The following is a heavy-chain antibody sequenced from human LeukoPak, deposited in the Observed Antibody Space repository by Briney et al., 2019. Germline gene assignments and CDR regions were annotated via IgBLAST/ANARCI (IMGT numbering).Heavy chain of an antibody. V-gene: IGHV4-59*01. CDR1: GGSFSSSY. J-gene: IGHJ3*02. Sequence: SETLSLTCIVSGGSFSSSYWSWIRQPPGRGLEWVAYIYSNGNTNSNPSLKSRVTIAVDTSQSQFSLKLSSVTAADTAVYYCARGLVGLTPHAGVFQIWGQGTKVTVSS. D-gene: IGHD1-26*01. CDR2: IYSNGNT. CDR3: ARGLVGLTPHAGVFQI.